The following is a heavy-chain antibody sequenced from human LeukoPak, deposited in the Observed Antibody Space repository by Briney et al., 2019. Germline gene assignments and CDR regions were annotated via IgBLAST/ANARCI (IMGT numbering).Heavy chain of an antibody. V-gene: IGHV3-23*01. CDR2: ISDSGGST. Sequence: PGGSLRLSCAASGFTFSSYAMNWARRAPGKGLEWVSVISDSGGSTYYTDSVKGRFAISRDNSKNTLYLQMNSLRAEDTAVYYCARSPHNWNGEDYYYYMDVWGKGTTVTVSS. CDR1: GFTFSSYA. CDR3: ARSPHNWNGEDYYYYMDV. J-gene: IGHJ6*03. D-gene: IGHD1-1*01.